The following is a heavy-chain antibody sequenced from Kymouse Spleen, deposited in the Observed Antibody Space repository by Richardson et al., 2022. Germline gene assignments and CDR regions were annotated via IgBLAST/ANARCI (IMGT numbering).Heavy chain of an antibody. D-gene: IGHD3-9*01. CDR3: TTHSRYYDILTGYPNWFDP. J-gene: IGHJ5*02. CDR2: IKSKTDGGTT. Sequence: EVQLVESGGGLVKPGGSLRLSCAASGFTFSNAWMSWVRQAPGKGLEWVGRIKSKTDGGTTDYAAPVKGRFTISRDDSKNTLYLQMNSLKTEDTAVYYCTTHSRYYDILTGYPNWFDPWGQGTLVTVSS. CDR1: GFTFSNAW. V-gene: IGHV3-15*01.